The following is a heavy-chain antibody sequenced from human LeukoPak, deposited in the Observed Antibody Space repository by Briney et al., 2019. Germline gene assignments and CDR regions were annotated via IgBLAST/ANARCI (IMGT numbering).Heavy chain of an antibody. J-gene: IGHJ4*02. CDR3: ARDRGAIELWLPEPASDY. V-gene: IGHV1-18*01. D-gene: IGHD5-18*01. Sequence: ASVKVSCKASGYTFTSYGISWVRQAPGQGLEWVGWISAYNGDTKYAQKFQGRVTMTTDTSTTTAYMDLRSLRSDDTAVYYCARDRGAIELWLPEPASDYWGQGTLVTVSS. CDR1: GYTFTSYG. CDR2: ISAYNGDT.